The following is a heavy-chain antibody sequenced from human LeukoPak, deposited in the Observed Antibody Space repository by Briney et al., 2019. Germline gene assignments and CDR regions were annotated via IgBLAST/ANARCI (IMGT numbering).Heavy chain of an antibody. Sequence: SQTLSLTCTDPVGSINNYYWSSIRQPPAKVLECIGYASHTRSSNSIPSLKSRVSISVVTSKNQIPLKLIAVTAADTAVYYCARDTFYHDNSDYYADVFDSWGQGTMVTVSS. D-gene: IGHD3-22*01. CDR3: ARDTFYHDNSDYYADVFDS. CDR2: ASHTRSS. J-gene: IGHJ3*02. V-gene: IGHV4-59*01. CDR1: VGSINNYY.